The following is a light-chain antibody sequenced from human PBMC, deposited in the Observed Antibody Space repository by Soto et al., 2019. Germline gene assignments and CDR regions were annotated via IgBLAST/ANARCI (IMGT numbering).Light chain of an antibody. Sequence: DVVISQSPVSLPVTVXXXXXXXCRXXXSLVYSDGNTYVNWFQQRPGRSPRRLIYTVSNRDSGVPDRFSGSGSDTDFTLRINRVEAEDVGVYYCMQGTHWPWTFGQGTKVDIK. CDR2: TVS. CDR1: XSLVYSDGNTY. J-gene: IGKJ1*01. CDR3: MQGTHWPWT. V-gene: IGKV2-30*01.